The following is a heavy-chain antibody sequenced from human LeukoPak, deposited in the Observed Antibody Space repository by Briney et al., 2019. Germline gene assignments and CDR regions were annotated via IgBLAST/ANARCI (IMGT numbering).Heavy chain of an antibody. CDR3: AKVPGIRTTGTAWGFDY. J-gene: IGHJ4*02. D-gene: IGHD1-1*01. CDR2: ISGSGGST. Sequence: GGSLRLSCAASGFTFSSYAMSWVRQAPGKGLEWVSAISGSGGSTYYADSVKGRFTISRDNSKNSLYLQMNSLRAEDTALYYCAKVPGIRTTGTAWGFDYWGQGTLVTVSS. CDR1: GFTFSSYA. V-gene: IGHV3-23*01.